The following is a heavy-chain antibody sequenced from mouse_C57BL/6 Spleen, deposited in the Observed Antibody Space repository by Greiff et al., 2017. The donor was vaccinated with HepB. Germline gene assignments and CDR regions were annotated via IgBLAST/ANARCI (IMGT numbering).Heavy chain of an antibody. D-gene: IGHD2-4*01. J-gene: IGHJ4*01. Sequence: VQLQQSGAELVKPGASVKLSCTASGFNIKDYYMHWVKQRTEQGLEWIGRIDPEDGETKYAPNFQGKATITADTSSNTAYLQLSSLTSEDTAVYYCAVGDYEEIGYAMDYWGQGTSVTVSS. CDR3: AVGDYEEIGYAMDY. V-gene: IGHV14-2*01. CDR2: IDPEDGET. CDR1: GFNIKDYY.